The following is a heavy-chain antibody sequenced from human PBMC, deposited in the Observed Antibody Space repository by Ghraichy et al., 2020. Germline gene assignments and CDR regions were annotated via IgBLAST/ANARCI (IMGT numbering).Heavy chain of an antibody. Sequence: GGSLRLSCAASGFTFSSYSMNWVRQAPGKGLEWVSYISSSIITIYYADSVKGRFTISRDNAKNSLYLQMNSLRDEDTAVYYCARSKWEGYYYGMDVWGQGTTVTVSS. D-gene: IGHD1-26*01. J-gene: IGHJ6*02. CDR3: ARSKWEGYYYGMDV. CDR2: ISSSIITI. V-gene: IGHV3-48*02. CDR1: GFTFSSYS.